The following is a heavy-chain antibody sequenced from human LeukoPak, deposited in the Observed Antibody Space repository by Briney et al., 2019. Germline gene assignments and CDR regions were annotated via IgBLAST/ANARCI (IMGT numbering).Heavy chain of an antibody. CDR3: ARVGTTVAGLDY. J-gene: IGHJ4*02. D-gene: IGHD4-23*01. CDR2: IKQDGSEK. Sequence: GGSLRLSCGASGFTFSNYAMSWVRQAPGKGLEWVANIKQDGSEKYYVDSVKGRFTISRDNAKNSLYLQMNSLRAEDTAVYYCARVGTTVAGLDYWGQGTLVTVSS. V-gene: IGHV3-7*01. CDR1: GFTFSNYA.